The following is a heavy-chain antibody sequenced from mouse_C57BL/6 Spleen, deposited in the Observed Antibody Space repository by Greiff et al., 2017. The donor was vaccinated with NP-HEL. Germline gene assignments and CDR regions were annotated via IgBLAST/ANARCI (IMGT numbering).Heavy chain of an antibody. CDR2: IRSKSNNYAT. J-gene: IGHJ1*03. Sequence: EVQLVESGGGLVQPKGSLKLSCAASGFSFNTYAMNWVRQAPGKGLEWVARIRSKSNNYATYYADSVKDRFTISRDDSESMLYLQMNNLKTEDTAMYYCVRPLYDYEGYFDVWGTGTTVTVSS. CDR3: VRPLYDYEGYFDV. D-gene: IGHD2-4*01. V-gene: IGHV10-1*01. CDR1: GFSFNTYA.